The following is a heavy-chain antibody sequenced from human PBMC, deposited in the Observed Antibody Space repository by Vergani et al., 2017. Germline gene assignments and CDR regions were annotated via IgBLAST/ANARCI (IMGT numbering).Heavy chain of an antibody. CDR3: ARAAARRQYYYYYYMDV. V-gene: IGHV4-39*01. D-gene: IGHD6-6*01. CDR2: IYYSGST. Sequence: QLQLQESGPGLVKPSETLSLTCTVSGGSISSSSYYWGWIRQPPGKGLEWIGSIYYSGSTYYNPSLKSRVTISVDTSKNQFSLKLSSVTAADTAVYYCARAAARRQYYYYYYMDVWGKGTTVTVSS. CDR1: GGSISSSSYY. J-gene: IGHJ6*03.